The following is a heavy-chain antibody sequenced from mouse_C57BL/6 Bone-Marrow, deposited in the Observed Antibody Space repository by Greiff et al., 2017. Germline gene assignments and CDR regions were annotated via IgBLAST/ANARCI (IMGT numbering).Heavy chain of an antibody. CDR1: GYIFTEYT. J-gene: IGHJ2*01. CDR3: ARHERYYDYEGYFDY. V-gene: IGHV1-62-2*01. Sequence: VKLMESGAELVKPGASVKLSCKASGYIFTEYTIHWVKQRSGQGLEWIGWFYPGSGSIKYNERFKDKATLTADKSSNTVDMELSRLTSEDSAVYFWARHERYYDYEGYFDYWGQGTTLTVSS. D-gene: IGHD2-4*01. CDR2: FYPGSGSI.